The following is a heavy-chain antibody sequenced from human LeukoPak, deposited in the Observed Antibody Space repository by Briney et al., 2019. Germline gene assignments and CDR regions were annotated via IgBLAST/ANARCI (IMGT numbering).Heavy chain of an antibody. V-gene: IGHV3-21*01. J-gene: IGHJ4*02. D-gene: IGHD1-7*01. CDR3: AGDPRGITGTTEYDY. CDR1: GFTFSSYS. Sequence: GGSLRLSCAASGFTFSSYSMNWVRQAPGKGLEWVSSISSSSSYIYYADSVKGRFTISRDNAKNSLYLQMNSLRAEDTAVYYCAGDPRGITGTTEYDYWGQGTLVTVSS. CDR2: ISSSSSYI.